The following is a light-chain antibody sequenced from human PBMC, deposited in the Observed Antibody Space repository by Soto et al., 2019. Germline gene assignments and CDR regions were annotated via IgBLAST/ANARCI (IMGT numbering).Light chain of an antibody. V-gene: IGLV2-14*01. CDR2: EVS. CDR3: ISYTGSSTSYV. Sequence: QSALTQPASVSGSPGQSITISCTGTSSDVGGYNYVSWYQQHPGKAPKLMIYEVSNRPSGVSNRFSGSKSGNTASLTISGLQAEDEAAYYCISYTGSSTSYVFGSGTKVTVL. CDR1: SSDVGGYNY. J-gene: IGLJ1*01.